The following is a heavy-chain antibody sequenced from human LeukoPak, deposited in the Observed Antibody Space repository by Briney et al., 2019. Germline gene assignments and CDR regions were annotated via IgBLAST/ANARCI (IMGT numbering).Heavy chain of an antibody. D-gene: IGHD2-8*01. V-gene: IGHV3-21*01. Sequence: GGSLRLSCAASGFTFRNYNMNWVRQAPGKGLEWVSSISESSSFILYADSLKGRFAISRDNAKNSLYLQTNSLRAEDTAVYYCARQRGYCSSGVCRGWFDPWGQGTLVTVSS. CDR2: ISESSSFI. CDR3: ARQRGYCSSGVCRGWFDP. CDR1: GFTFRNYN. J-gene: IGHJ5*02.